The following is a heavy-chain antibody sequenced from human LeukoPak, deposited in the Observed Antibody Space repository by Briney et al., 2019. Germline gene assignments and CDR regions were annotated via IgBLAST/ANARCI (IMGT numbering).Heavy chain of an antibody. V-gene: IGHV1-46*01. CDR1: GYTFTSYS. CDR3: ARESRPQWLATGPVDY. Sequence: ASVKVSCKASGYTFTSYSMHWVRQAPGQGLEWMGIINPSDGSTSYAQKFQGRVTMGRDTPTSTVYMELSSLRSEDTAVYYCARESRPQWLATGPVDYWGQGTLVAVTS. CDR2: INPSDGST. J-gene: IGHJ4*02. D-gene: IGHD6-19*01.